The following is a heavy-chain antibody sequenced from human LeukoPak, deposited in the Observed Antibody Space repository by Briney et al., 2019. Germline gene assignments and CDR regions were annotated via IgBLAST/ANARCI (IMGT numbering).Heavy chain of an antibody. CDR1: GFTFSSYG. CDR3: VMGKYYYDSSGYRVGYYFDH. D-gene: IGHD3-22*01. V-gene: IGHV3-30*03. CDR2: ISYDGSNK. Sequence: GGSLRLSCAASGFTFSSYGMHWVRQAPGKGLEWVAVISYDGSNKYYADSVKGRFTISRDNSKNTLYLQMNSLRAEDTAVYYCVMGKYYYDSSGYRVGYYFDHWGQGTLVTVSS. J-gene: IGHJ4*02.